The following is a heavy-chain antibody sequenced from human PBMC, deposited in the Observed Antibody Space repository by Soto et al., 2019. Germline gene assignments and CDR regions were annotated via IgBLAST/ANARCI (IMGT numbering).Heavy chain of an antibody. J-gene: IGHJ4*02. D-gene: IGHD3-10*01. V-gene: IGHV3-53*01. CDR2: IYSGGYT. Sequence: EVQLVESGGGLIQPGGSLRLSCAVSGFTVSNNYMSWVRQAPGKGLEGVSVIYSGGYTAYGDSVKGRFTISRDNSKNTQYPKKKGRGADATAVYFCATHPGGGGYWGQGTLVTVSS. CDR3: ATHPGGGGY. CDR1: GFTVSNNY.